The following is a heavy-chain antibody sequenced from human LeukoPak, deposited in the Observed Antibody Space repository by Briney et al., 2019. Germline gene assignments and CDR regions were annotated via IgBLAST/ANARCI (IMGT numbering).Heavy chain of an antibody. CDR3: AHALVVVAATANFDY. J-gene: IGHJ4*02. CDR2: IYRDDDK. D-gene: IGHD2-15*01. CDR1: GFSLSTSGVG. Sequence: SGPTLVNPTQTLTLTCTFSGFSLSTSGVGVGWIRQPPGKALEWLALIYRDDDKRYSPSLKSRLTITKDTSKNQVVLTMTNMDPVDTATYYCAHALVVVAATANFDYWGQGTLVTVSS. V-gene: IGHV2-5*02.